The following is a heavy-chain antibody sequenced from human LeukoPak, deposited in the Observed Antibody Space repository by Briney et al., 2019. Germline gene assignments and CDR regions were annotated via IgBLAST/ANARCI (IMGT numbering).Heavy chain of an antibody. CDR3: TRGRLDSRVWSNWFDP. V-gene: IGHV4-59*12. Sequence: SETLSLTCTVSGGSISSYYWSWIRQPPGKGLEWIGYIYYSGSTNYNPSLKSRVTISVDTSKNQFSLKLSSVTAADTAVYYCTRGRLDSRVWSNWFDPWGQGTLVTVSS. D-gene: IGHD6-19*01. CDR2: IYYSGST. J-gene: IGHJ5*02. CDR1: GGSISSYY.